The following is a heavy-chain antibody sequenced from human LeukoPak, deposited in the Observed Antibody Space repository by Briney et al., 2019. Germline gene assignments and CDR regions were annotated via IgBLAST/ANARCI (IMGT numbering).Heavy chain of an antibody. Sequence: PGGSLRLSCAASGFTVSSYYMSWVRQAPGKGLEWVSVIYSGGSTYYADSVKGRFTISRDNSKNTLYLQVNSLRAEDTAVYYCARVTRDGYKDYWGQGTLVTVSS. J-gene: IGHJ4*02. CDR3: ARVTRDGYKDY. CDR2: IYSGGST. D-gene: IGHD5-24*01. V-gene: IGHV3-53*01. CDR1: GFTVSSYY.